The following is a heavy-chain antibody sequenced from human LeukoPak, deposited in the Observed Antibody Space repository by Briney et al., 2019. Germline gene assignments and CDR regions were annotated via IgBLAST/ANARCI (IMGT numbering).Heavy chain of an antibody. V-gene: IGHV1-8*03. J-gene: IGHJ4*02. CDR3: ARGQLRGGYDYDSLLDY. CDR1: GGTFSSYA. CDR2: MNPNSGNT. D-gene: IGHD5-12*01. Sequence: ASVKVSCKASGGTFSSYAISWVRQATGQGLEWMGWMNPNSGNTGYAQKFQGRVTITRNTSISTAYMELSSLRSEDTAVYYCARGQLRGGYDYDSLLDYWGQGTLVTVSS.